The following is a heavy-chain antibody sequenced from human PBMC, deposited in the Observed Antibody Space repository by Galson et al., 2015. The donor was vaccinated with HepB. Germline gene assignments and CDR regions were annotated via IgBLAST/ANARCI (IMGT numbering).Heavy chain of an antibody. D-gene: IGHD1-26*01. CDR1: GFTFDDYA. Sequence: SLRLSCAASGFTFDDYAMHWVRQAPGKGLEWVSGISWNSGSIGYADSVKGRFTISRDNAKNSLYLQMNSLRAEDTALYYCASQLGGSWNYWGQGTLVTVSS. CDR2: ISWNSGSI. J-gene: IGHJ4*02. V-gene: IGHV3-9*01. CDR3: ASQLGGSWNY.